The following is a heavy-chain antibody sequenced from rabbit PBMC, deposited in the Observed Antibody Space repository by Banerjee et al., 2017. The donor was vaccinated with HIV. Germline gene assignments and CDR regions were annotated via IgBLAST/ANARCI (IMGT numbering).Heavy chain of an antibody. V-gene: IGHV1S40*01. CDR3: ASPLGYGDTGYTYGTGYFKL. Sequence: QSLEESGGDLVKPGASLTLTCTASGFSFSSSYYMCWVCQAPGKGLEWIACIYAGSSDSTYYASWAKGRITISKASSTTVTLQMPSLTAADTATCFCASPLGYGDTGYTYGTGYFKLWGQGTLVTV. J-gene: IGHJ4*01. CDR2: IYAGSSDST. D-gene: IGHD6-1*01. CDR1: GFSFSSSYY.